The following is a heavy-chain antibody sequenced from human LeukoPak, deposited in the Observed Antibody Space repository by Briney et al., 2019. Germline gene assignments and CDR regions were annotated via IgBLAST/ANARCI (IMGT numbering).Heavy chain of an antibody. CDR2: ISGSGGST. Sequence: GGSLRLSCAASGFPFTSYAMTWVRQAPGKGLEWVSAISGSGGSTYYADSVKGRFTISRDNSKNTLYLQMNSLRAEDTAVYYCAKSDYYDSSGYRHYYYYMDVWGKGITVTVSS. D-gene: IGHD3-22*01. V-gene: IGHV3-23*01. CDR1: GFPFTSYA. CDR3: AKSDYYDSSGYRHYYYYMDV. J-gene: IGHJ6*03.